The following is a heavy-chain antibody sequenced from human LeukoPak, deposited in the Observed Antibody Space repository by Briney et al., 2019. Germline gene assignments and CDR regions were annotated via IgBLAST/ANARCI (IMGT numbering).Heavy chain of an antibody. Sequence: GASVKVSCKASGYTFTSYDINWVRQATGQGLEWMGWMNPNSGNTGYAQKFQGRVTMTRNTSISTAYMELSGLRSEDTAVYYCARGLLAVDTAMAEFDYWGQGTLVTVSS. J-gene: IGHJ4*02. CDR2: MNPNSGNT. V-gene: IGHV1-8*01. CDR3: ARGLLAVDTAMAEFDY. CDR1: GYTFTSYD. D-gene: IGHD5-18*01.